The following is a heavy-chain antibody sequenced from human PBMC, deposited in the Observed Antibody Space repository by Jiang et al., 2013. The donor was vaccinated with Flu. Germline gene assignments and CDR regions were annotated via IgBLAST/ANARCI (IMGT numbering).Heavy chain of an antibody. D-gene: IGHD3-10*01. Sequence: LLKPSETLSLTCTVSGGSVTITTYYWGWIRQPPGKGLEWIGSIYYSGNTYYNPSLKSRVTISVDTSDNQFSLKLSSVTAADAAVYYCARHWGYYNGALWAFDIWGPRGQWSPSLQ. CDR3: ARHWGYYNGALWAFDI. J-gene: IGHJ3*02. CDR1: GGSVTITTYY. V-gene: IGHV4-39*01. CDR2: IYYSGNT.